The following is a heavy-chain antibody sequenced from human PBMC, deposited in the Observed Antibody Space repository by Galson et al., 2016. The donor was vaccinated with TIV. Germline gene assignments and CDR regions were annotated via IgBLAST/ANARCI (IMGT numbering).Heavy chain of an antibody. Sequence: LRLSCAASGINFSNYAMYWVRQAPGKELEWVAFIRYDGSNEFYADSVKGRFTISRDNSKNMVYLRMNSLRPEDTALYYCARDPGYSSSPYFDYWGQGDLVTVSS. CDR3: ARDPGYSSSPYFDY. V-gene: IGHV3-30*02. CDR1: GINFSNYA. D-gene: IGHD6-13*01. CDR2: IRYDGSNE. J-gene: IGHJ4*02.